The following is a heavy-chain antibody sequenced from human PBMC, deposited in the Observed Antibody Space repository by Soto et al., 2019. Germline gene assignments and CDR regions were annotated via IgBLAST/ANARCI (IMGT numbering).Heavy chain of an antibody. D-gene: IGHD2-8*01. CDR2: IDPGDSDT. J-gene: IGHJ4*02. CDR3: ASRFQSSNGDSRDS. CDR1: GYSFTSYG. Sequence: GDSLQSSCKGSGYSFTSYGIGWVRQMPGKGLVWMGIIDPGDSDTRYSPSFQAQVTISADKSISTAYLPGSSLKASDSAMYYCASRFQSSNGDSRDSWGPGTLVTVSS. V-gene: IGHV5-51*01.